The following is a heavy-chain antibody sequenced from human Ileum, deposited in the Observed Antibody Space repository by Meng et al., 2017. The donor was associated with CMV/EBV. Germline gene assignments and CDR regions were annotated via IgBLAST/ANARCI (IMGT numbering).Heavy chain of an antibody. CDR2: INPNPRRGGT. CDR1: GYNFTGND. V-gene: IGHV1-2*06. Sequence: QGQLVQSGAEVKKPGAYVKVSCKASGYNFTGNDLTWVRPAPGHGLEWMGRINPNPRRGGTDYAQKFQGRLAMTRDTSTSIAFMELSSLKSDDTAVYYCARGNSPLSGAAALWSWGQGTLVTVSS. CDR3: ARGNSPLSGAAALWS. J-gene: IGHJ5*02. D-gene: IGHD6-25*01.